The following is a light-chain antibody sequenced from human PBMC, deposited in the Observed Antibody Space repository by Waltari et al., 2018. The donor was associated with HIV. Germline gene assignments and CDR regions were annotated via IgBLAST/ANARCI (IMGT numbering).Light chain of an antibody. Sequence: QAVVTQEPSLTVSPGGTVTLPCASSTGAVTSDHYPYWFQQTPGQAPRTLIYDTTNKHSWTPARFSGSLLGGKAALTLSGAQPEDEAEYYCLLSYSGARVFGGGTKLTVL. CDR3: LLSYSGARV. V-gene: IGLV7-46*01. J-gene: IGLJ2*01. CDR2: DTT. CDR1: TGAVTSDHY.